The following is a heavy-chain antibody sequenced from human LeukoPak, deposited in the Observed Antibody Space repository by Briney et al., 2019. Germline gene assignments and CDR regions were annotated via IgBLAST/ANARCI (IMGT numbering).Heavy chain of an antibody. CDR1: GRSISSYY. Sequence: PSETLSLTCTVSGRSISSYYWSWIRQPPGKRLEWIRYIYYSGSTKYNPSLNSRVTISVVMSNNPCTLKVDSMTAADTAVYYCAKHNTSYYYSSLGFEYWGQGILVTASS. V-gene: IGHV4-59*08. J-gene: IGHJ4*02. CDR3: AKHNTSYYYSSLGFEY. CDR2: IYYSGST. D-gene: IGHD3-22*01.